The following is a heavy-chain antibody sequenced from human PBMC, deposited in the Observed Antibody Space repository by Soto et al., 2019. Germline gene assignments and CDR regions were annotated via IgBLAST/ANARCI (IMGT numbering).Heavy chain of an antibody. J-gene: IGHJ5*02. CDR3: ARHVDYGDYGRFDP. D-gene: IGHD4-17*01. CDR2: IYYSGST. V-gene: IGHV4-39*01. Sequence: QLQLQESGPGLVKPSETLSLTCTVSGGSISSSSYYWGWIRQPPGQGLEWIGSIYYSGSTYYNPSLKSRVTISVDTSKNQFSLKLRSVTAADTAVYYCARHVDYGDYGRFDPWGQGTLVTVSS. CDR1: GGSISSSSYY.